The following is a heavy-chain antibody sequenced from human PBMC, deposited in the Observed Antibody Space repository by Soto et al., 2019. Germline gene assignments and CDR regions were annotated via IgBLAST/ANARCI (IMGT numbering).Heavy chain of an antibody. J-gene: IGHJ4*02. CDR3: AKDISLGELSAPDH. Sequence: GGSLSLSCVASGFTFDDFAMHWVRQAPGKGLEWVSGMSWNRGSIVYADSVKGRFSISRDNAKNSLYLQMNSLRPEDTALYYCAKDISLGELSAPDHWGQGTLVTV. CDR2: MSWNRGSI. CDR1: GFTFDDFA. D-gene: IGHD3-16*02. V-gene: IGHV3-9*01.